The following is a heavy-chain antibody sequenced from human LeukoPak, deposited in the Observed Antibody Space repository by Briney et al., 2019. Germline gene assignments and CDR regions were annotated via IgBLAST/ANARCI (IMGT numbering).Heavy chain of an antibody. Sequence: GGSLRLSCAASGFTFDDYGMSWVRQAPGKGLEWVSGINWNGGSTGYADSVKGRFTISRDNAKNSLYLQKNSLRAEYMALYHCARQRPNLDWYFDLWGRGTLVTVSS. J-gene: IGHJ2*01. CDR1: GFTFDDYG. CDR2: INWNGGST. CDR3: ARQRPNLDWYFDL. V-gene: IGHV3-20*01.